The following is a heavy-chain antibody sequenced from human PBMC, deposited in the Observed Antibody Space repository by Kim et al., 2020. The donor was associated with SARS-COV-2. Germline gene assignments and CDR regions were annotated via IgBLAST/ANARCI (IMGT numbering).Heavy chain of an antibody. D-gene: IGHD1-26*01. V-gene: IGHV4-39*01. CDR1: GGSISSSSYY. Sequence: SETLSLTCTVSGGSISSSSYYWGWIRQPPGKGLEWIGSIYYSGSTYYNPSLKSRVTISVDTSKNQFSLKLSSVTAADTAVYYCARHPKSVGVLFDPWGQGTLVTVSS. J-gene: IGHJ5*02. CDR3: ARHPKSVGVLFDP. CDR2: IYYSGST.